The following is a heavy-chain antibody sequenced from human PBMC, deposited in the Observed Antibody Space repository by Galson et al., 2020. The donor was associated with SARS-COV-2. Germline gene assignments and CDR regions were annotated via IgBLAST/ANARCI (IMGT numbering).Heavy chain of an antibody. Sequence: GESLKISCAASGFTFNNAWMSWVRQAPGKGLEWVGRIKSKTDGGTTDYAAPVKGRFTISRDDSKNTLYLQMNSLKTEDTAVYYCTARGYSYGYVDYWGQGTLVTVSS. CDR2: IKSKTDGGTT. D-gene: IGHD5-18*01. J-gene: IGHJ4*02. CDR3: TARGYSYGYVDY. V-gene: IGHV3-15*01. CDR1: GFTFNNAW.